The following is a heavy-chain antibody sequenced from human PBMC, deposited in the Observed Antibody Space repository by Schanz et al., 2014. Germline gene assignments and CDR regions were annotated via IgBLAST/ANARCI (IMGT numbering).Heavy chain of an antibody. V-gene: IGHV1-8*01. CDR3: ARLGTGMAVAGSVIDSYYYYMDV. CDR1: GYNITSND. CDR2: MNPNSGNT. Sequence: QVHLVQSGAEVKKPGASVKVSCKASGYNITSNDVTWVRQATGQGLEWMGWMNPNSGNTGYAQKFQGRVTRTMNTSISTAYMELSSLRSEDTAVYYCARLGTGMAVAGSVIDSYYYYMDVWGEGTTXTISS. J-gene: IGHJ6*03. D-gene: IGHD6-19*01.